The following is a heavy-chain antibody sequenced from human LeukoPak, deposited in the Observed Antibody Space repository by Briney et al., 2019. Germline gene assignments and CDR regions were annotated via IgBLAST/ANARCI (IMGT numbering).Heavy chain of an antibody. CDR3: ARLSGYQLHIV. D-gene: IGHD2-2*01. V-gene: IGHV4-39*01. J-gene: IGHJ4*02. CDR1: GGSISSSSYY. CDR2: IYYSGST. Sequence: PSETLSLTCTVSGGSISSSSYYWGWIRQPPGKGLEWIGSIYYSGSTYYNPSLKSRVTISVDTSKNQFSLKLSSVTAADTAVYYCARLSGYQLHIVWGQGTLVTVSS.